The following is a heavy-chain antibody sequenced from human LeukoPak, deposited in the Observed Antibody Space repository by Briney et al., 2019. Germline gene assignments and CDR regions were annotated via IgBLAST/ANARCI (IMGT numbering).Heavy chain of an antibody. Sequence: PGASLRLSCAASGFTLSSYAMSWVRQAPGKGLEWVSAISGSGGSTYYADSVKGRFTIPRDNSKNTLYLQMNSLRAEDTAVYYCAKVVGGYYYDSSGYFDYWGQGTLVTVSS. CDR1: GFTLSSYA. D-gene: IGHD3-22*01. CDR3: AKVVGGYYYDSSGYFDY. J-gene: IGHJ4*02. V-gene: IGHV3-23*01. CDR2: ISGSGGST.